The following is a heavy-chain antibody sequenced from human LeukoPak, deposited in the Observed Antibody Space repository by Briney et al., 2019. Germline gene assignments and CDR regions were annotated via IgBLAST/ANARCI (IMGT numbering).Heavy chain of an antibody. CDR1: GFTFSSYA. V-gene: IGHV3-23*01. J-gene: IGHJ5*02. CDR2: FSGSGGST. Sequence: PGGSLRLSCAASGFTFSSYAMSWVRQAPGKGLEWVSAFSGSGGSTYYADSVKGRFTISRDNSKNTLYLRMNSLRAEDTAVYYCARAHGQIVGATSWFDPWGQGTLVTVSS. D-gene: IGHD1-26*01. CDR3: ARAHGQIVGATSWFDP.